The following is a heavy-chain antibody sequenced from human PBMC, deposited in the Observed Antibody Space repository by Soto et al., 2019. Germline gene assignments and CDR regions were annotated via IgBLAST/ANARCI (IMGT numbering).Heavy chain of an antibody. CDR1: GYTCTSYD. CDR2: MNPKSGKT. D-gene: IGHD4-17*01. Sequence: QVQLVQSGAEVKKPGASVKVSCKASGYTCTSYDINWVRQATGQELEWIGWMNPKSGKTGYAQKYQGRLTMTRNTSISTAYMELSSLRSEDTAVYYCARTLDGDNVDYWGQGTLVTVSS. J-gene: IGHJ4*02. V-gene: IGHV1-8*01. CDR3: ARTLDGDNVDY.